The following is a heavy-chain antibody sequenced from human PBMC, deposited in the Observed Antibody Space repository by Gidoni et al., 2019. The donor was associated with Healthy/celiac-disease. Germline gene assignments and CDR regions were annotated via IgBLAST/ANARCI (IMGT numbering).Heavy chain of an antibody. CDR2: IYTSGST. J-gene: IGHJ3*02. D-gene: IGHD2-21*02. Sequence: QVPLQESGPGLVKPSQTLSLTCPVPGVPISSGSYYWSWIRQPAGKGLEWIGRIYTSGSTNYNPSLKSRVTISVDTSKNQFSLKLSSVTAADTAVYYCARDPRVVTATPDAFDIWGQGTMVTVSS. CDR1: GVPISSGSYY. CDR3: ARDPRVVTATPDAFDI. V-gene: IGHV4-61*02.